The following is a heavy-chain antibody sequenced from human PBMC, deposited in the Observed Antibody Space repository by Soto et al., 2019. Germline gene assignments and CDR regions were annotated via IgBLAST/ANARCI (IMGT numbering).Heavy chain of an antibody. J-gene: IGHJ6*02. CDR3: AYLPCSGGSCYWFSFSGMDV. CDR2: IYWDDDK. V-gene: IGHV2-5*02. D-gene: IGHD2-15*01. Sequence: QITLKESGPTLVKPTQTLTLTCTFSGFSLSTSGVGVAWIRQPPGKALEWLALIYWDDDKRYRPSLESRLTINQDPSKNQVVLTTSNMDSVDTATYYCAYLPCSGGSCYWFSFSGMDVWGQGTTVTVSS. CDR1: GFSLSTSGVG.